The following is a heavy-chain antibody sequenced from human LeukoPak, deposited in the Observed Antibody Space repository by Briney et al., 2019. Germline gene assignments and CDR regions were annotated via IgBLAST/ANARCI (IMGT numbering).Heavy chain of an antibody. J-gene: IGHJ6*02. CDR2: VSYSGAA. V-gene: IGHV4-59*08. Sequence: SETLSLTCTVSRGSVKTYSWSWVRQPPGKGLEWIGYVSYSGAANYNPSLKSRVTISVDTSKNQFSLKLSSVTAADTAVYYCARHPVGPGGLDVWGQGTTVTVSS. CDR3: ARHPVGPGGLDV. CDR1: RGSVKTYS.